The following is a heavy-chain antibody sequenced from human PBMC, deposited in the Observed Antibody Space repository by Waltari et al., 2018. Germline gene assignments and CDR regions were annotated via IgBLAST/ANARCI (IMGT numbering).Heavy chain of an antibody. Sequence: QVQLVESGGGVVQPGRSPRLSCAASGFTFSSYGMHWVRQAPGQGLEGRAVIWYEGSNKNYADSVKGRFTISRDNSKNTLYLQMNSLRAEDTAMYYCAGESSIAARPEVDYWGQGTLVTVSS. CDR3: AGESSIAARPEVDY. CDR1: GFTFSSYG. CDR2: IWYEGSNK. V-gene: IGHV3-33*08. J-gene: IGHJ4*02. D-gene: IGHD6-6*01.